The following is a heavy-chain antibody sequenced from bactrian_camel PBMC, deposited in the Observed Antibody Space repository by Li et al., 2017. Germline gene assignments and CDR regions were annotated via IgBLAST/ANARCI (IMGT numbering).Heavy chain of an antibody. J-gene: IGHJ4*01. Sequence: DVQLVESGGGSVQAGGSLRLSCASSGYSASNSMAWFRQAPGKEREGVAVIHASSGNTAYADPVKGRFTISRDNAKNTASLQMNSLKPEDTAMYYCTKDRSYGTRNWVQSTRGQGTQVTVS. CDR2: IHASSGNT. D-gene: IGHD3*01. V-gene: IGHV3S40*01. CDR3: TKDRSYGTRNWVQST. CDR1: GYSASNS.